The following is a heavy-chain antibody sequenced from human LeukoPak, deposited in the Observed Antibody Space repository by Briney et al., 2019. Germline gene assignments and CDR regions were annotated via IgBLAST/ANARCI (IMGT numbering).Heavy chain of an antibody. CDR2: IYYSGST. V-gene: IGHV4-39*01. J-gene: IGHJ4*02. CDR1: GGSISSSSYY. CDR3: ARMVIGDIVVVPAATYYFDY. D-gene: IGHD2-2*01. Sequence: SETLSLTCTVSGGSISSSSYYWGWIRQPPGKGLEWIGSIYYSGSTYYNPSLKSRFTISVDTSKNQFSLKLSSVTAADTAVYYCARMVIGDIVVVPAATYYFDYWGQGTLVTVSS.